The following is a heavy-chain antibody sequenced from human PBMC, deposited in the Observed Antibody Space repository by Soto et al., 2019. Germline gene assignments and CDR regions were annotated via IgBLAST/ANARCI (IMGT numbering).Heavy chain of an antibody. V-gene: IGHV3-23*01. Sequence: PGGALRLSCAASVFTFNSYAMTWVRQAPGKGLEWVSIISSSGDGTYYADSVKGRFTISRDNSKNTLYLQMNSLRAEDTAVYYCARDKQEDYYGSGSIPFPTYGMDVWGQGTTVTVSS. J-gene: IGHJ6*02. CDR2: ISSSGDGT. CDR3: ARDKQEDYYGSGSIPFPTYGMDV. CDR1: VFTFNSYA. D-gene: IGHD3-10*01.